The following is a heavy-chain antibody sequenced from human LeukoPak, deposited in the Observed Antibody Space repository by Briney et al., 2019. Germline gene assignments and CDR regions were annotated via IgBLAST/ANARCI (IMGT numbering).Heavy chain of an antibody. D-gene: IGHD6-19*01. CDR3: ARGVRRIAVAGTDYYFDY. CDR2: IYYSGST. J-gene: IGHJ4*02. CDR1: GGSISSYY. Sequence: SGPGLVKPSETLSLTCTVSGGSISSYYWSWIRQPPGKGLEWIGYIYYSGSTNYNPSLKSRVTISVDTSKNQFSLKLSSVTAADTAVYYCARGVRRIAVAGTDYYFDYWGQGTLVTVSS. V-gene: IGHV4-59*01.